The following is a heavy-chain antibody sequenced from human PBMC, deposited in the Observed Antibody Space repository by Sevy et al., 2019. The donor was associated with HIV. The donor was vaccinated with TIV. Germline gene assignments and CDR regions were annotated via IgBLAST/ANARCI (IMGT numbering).Heavy chain of an antibody. D-gene: IGHD2-8*01. V-gene: IGHV3-33*01. CDR2: ISYDGSNK. CDR3: ARDPRMYGDYLLAYFDY. Sequence: GGSLRLSCAASGFAPSTYGMHWVRQAPGKGLEWVAVISYDGSNKYYADSVKGRVSISRDNSRNTLFLQMDSLRAEDTAVYYCARDPRMYGDYLLAYFDYWGQGTLVTVSS. J-gene: IGHJ4*02. CDR1: GFAPSTYG.